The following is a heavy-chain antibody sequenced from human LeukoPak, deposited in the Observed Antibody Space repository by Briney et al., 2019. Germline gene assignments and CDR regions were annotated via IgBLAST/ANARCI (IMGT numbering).Heavy chain of an antibody. CDR2: ISYDGSNK. J-gene: IGHJ4*02. CDR1: GFTFSSHA. CDR3: GRGSVGFGELNY. D-gene: IGHD3-10*01. V-gene: IGHV3-30-3*01. Sequence: GKSLRLSCAASGFTFSSHAMHWVRQAPGKGLDWVAVISYDGSNKFYADSVKGRFTLSRDNSKNTLYLQMNSLRIEDTAVYYCGRGSVGFGELNYWGQGTLVTVSS.